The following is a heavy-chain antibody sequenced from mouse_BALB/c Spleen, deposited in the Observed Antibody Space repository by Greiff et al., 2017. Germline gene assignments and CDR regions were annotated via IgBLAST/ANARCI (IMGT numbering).Heavy chain of an antibody. CDR2: ISTYYGDA. J-gene: IGHJ4*01. V-gene: IGHV1S137*01. CDR1: GYTFTDYA. CDR3: ARYGNLTYYYAMDY. D-gene: IGHD2-1*01. Sequence: VQLQQSGAELVRPGVSVKISCKGSGYTFTDYAMHWVKQSHAKSLEWIGVISTYYGDASYNQKFKGKATMTVDKSSSTAYMELARLTSEDSAIYYCARYGNLTYYYAMDYWGQGTSVTVSS.